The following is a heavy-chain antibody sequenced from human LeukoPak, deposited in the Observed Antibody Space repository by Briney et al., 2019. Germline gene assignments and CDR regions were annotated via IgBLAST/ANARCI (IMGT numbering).Heavy chain of an antibody. Sequence: PGGSLRLSCAASGFTFSSYWISWVRQAPGKGLEWVANIKQDGSEKYYVDSVKGRFTISRDNAKNSLYLQMNSLRAEDTAVYYCARARPGFGFDYWGQGTLVTVSS. D-gene: IGHD6-6*01. V-gene: IGHV3-7*01. CDR1: GFTFSSYW. CDR2: IKQDGSEK. J-gene: IGHJ4*02. CDR3: ARARPGFGFDY.